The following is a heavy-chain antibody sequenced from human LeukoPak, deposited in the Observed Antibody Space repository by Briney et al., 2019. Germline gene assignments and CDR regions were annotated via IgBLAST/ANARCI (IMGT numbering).Heavy chain of an antibody. Sequence: ASVKVSCTASGYTFTSYGISWVRQAPGQGLEWMGWISGYNGNTNYAEKLQGRVTMTTDTSTSTVYMEVRSLRSDDTAIYYCARTITMFGVVLALNWFDPWGQGTLVTVSS. CDR3: ARTITMFGVVLALNWFDP. CDR1: GYTFTSYG. CDR2: ISGYNGNT. J-gene: IGHJ5*02. V-gene: IGHV1-18*01. D-gene: IGHD3-3*01.